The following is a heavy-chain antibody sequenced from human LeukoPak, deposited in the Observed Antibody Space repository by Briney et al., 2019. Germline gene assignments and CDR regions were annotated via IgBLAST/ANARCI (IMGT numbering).Heavy chain of an antibody. CDR2: IIPIFGTA. CDR1: GGTFSSYA. CDR3: ARALAYCGGDCYGPLDY. J-gene: IGHJ4*02. V-gene: IGHV1-69*13. D-gene: IGHD2-21*02. Sequence: SVKVSCKASGGTFSSYAISWVRQAPGQGLEWMGGIIPIFGTANYAQKFQGRVTITADESTSAAYMELSSLRSEDTAVYYCARALAYCGGDCYGPLDYWGQGTLVTVSS.